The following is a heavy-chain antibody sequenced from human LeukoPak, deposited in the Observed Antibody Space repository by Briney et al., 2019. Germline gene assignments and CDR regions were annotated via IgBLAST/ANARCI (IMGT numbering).Heavy chain of an antibody. J-gene: IGHJ4*02. V-gene: IGHV3-23*01. CDR3: AKDGYYCGRSWGYFDS. Sequence: PGGSLRLSCAASGLTFSAYSMSWVRPAPGKGLEWVSAVGVSGVDTYYADSVKGRFTVSRDNSKSMLYLQVNSLRAEDTAVYYCAKDGYYCGRSWGYFDSWGQRTLVTVSS. CDR1: GLTFSAYS. D-gene: IGHD2-21*01. CDR2: VGVSGVDT.